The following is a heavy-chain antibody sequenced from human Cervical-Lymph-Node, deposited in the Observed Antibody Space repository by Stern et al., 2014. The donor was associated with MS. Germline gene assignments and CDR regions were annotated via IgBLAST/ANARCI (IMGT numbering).Heavy chain of an antibody. CDR1: GGSINSHY. V-gene: IGHV4-59*11. CDR2: IHYSGST. Sequence: QLQLQESGPGLVKPSETLSLTCTFSGGSINSHYWTCMRQPPGKGLEWIGYIHYSGSTRYNPSLKSRVTMSVDASKNQISLRLTSVSAADTAVYYCVRYCSGGSCPDVWGQGTTVTVS. D-gene: IGHD2-15*01. CDR3: VRYCSGGSCPDV. J-gene: IGHJ6*02.